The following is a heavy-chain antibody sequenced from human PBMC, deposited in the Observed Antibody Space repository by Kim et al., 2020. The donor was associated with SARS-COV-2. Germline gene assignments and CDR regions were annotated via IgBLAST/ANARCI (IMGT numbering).Heavy chain of an antibody. CDR3: ARELPTLGATHFDY. J-gene: IGHJ4*02. CDR2: INTNTGNP. Sequence: ASVKVSCKASGYTFTSYAMNWVRQAPGQGLEWMGWINTNTGNPTYAQGFTGRFVFSLDTSVSTAYLQISSLKAEDTAVYYCARELPTLGATHFDYWGQGTLVTVSS. V-gene: IGHV7-4-1*02. D-gene: IGHD2-15*01. CDR1: GYTFTSYA.